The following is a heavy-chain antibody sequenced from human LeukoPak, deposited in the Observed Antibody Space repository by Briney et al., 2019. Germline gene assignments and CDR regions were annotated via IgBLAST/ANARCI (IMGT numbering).Heavy chain of an antibody. CDR1: GLIFSNFG. CDR3: ARGSRYYDILTGYSDY. CDR2: IKQDGSEK. V-gene: IGHV3-7*01. D-gene: IGHD3-9*01. Sequence: GGSLRLSCAASGLIFSNFGMHRVRQAPGRGLEWVANIKQDGSEKYYVDSVKGRFTISRDNAKNSLYLQMNSLRAEDTAVYYCARGSRYYDILTGYSDYWGQGTLVTVSS. J-gene: IGHJ4*02.